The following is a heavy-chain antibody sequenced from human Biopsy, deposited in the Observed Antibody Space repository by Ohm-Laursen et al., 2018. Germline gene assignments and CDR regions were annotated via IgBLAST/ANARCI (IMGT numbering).Heavy chain of an antibody. CDR3: ARDRGYYSDRTVPGYFDL. J-gene: IGHJ2*01. CDR1: GDSVSSGSFY. CDR2: VYYTGST. Sequence: GTLSLTCTVSGDSVSSGSFYWTWIRQPPGKGLQWIGYVYYTGSTDYNPSLQSRVTISVDTSKNHFSLRLRSVTPADTAIYYCARDRGYYSDRTVPGYFDLWGRGTLVTVSS. V-gene: IGHV4-61*03. D-gene: IGHD3-22*01.